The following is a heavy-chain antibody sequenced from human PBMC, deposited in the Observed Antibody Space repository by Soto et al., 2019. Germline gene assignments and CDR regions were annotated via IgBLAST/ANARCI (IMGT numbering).Heavy chain of an antibody. V-gene: IGHV4-59*01. CDR2: ISYIGST. D-gene: IGHD1-7*01. CDR3: AREGLITGTTYYYYGMDV. CDR1: GGSISSYY. J-gene: IGHJ6*02. Sequence: SETLSLTCTVSGGSISSYYWSWIRQPPGKGLEWIGYISYIGSTNYNPSLKSRVTISVDTSKNQFSLKLSSVTAADTAVYYCAREGLITGTTYYYYGMDVWGQGTAVTVSS.